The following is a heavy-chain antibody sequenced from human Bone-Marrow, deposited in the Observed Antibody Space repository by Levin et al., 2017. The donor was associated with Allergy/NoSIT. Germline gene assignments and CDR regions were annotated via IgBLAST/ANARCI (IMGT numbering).Heavy chain of an antibody. D-gene: IGHD1-1*01. Sequence: LSLTCAASGFTFSHFGMHWVRQAPGKGLEWLAVISYNGKSKYYLDSVKGRFTISRDNSRNTVFLQMSSLRPEDTAMYYCTKSLEEGSTPFDYWGQGTLVIVSS. CDR3: TKSLEEGSTPFDY. CDR2: ISYNGKSK. V-gene: IGHV3-30*18. CDR1: GFTFSHFG. J-gene: IGHJ4*02.